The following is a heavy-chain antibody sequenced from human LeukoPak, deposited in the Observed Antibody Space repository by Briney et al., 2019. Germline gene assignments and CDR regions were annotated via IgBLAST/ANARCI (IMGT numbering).Heavy chain of an antibody. CDR2: IKQDGSEK. CDR1: GFTFNNHW. CDR3: ARDRLLYPFDY. V-gene: IGHV3-7*03. J-gene: IGHJ4*02. D-gene: IGHD2-2*02. Sequence: GGSLRLSCAASGFTFNNHWMSWVRQAPGKGLEWVANIKQDGSEKYYVDSVKGRFTISRDNAKNSLYLQMNSLRAEDTAVYYCARDRLLYPFDYWGQGTLVTVSS.